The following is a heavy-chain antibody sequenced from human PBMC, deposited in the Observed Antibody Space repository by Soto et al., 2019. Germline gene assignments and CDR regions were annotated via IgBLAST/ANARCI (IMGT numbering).Heavy chain of an antibody. CDR3: ARDPNYYDRSGYLLFDY. V-gene: IGHV1-18*04. J-gene: IGHJ4*02. CDR2: ISAYNGNT. D-gene: IGHD3-22*01. Sequence: QVQLVQSGAEVKKPGASVKVSCKASGYTFTSYGISWVRQAPGQGLEWMGWISAYNGNTNYAQKLQGRVTMTTDTSTSTAYMEGRSLRCDDTGVYYCARDPNYYDRSGYLLFDYWGQGTLVTVSS. CDR1: GYTFTSYG.